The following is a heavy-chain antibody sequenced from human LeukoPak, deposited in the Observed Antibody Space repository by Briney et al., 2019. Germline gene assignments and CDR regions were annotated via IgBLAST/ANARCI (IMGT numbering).Heavy chain of an antibody. J-gene: IGHJ4*02. CDR3: ARELDLVAVTAVNFDF. V-gene: IGHV6-1*01. CDR1: GDSVSSNSAA. D-gene: IGHD2-21*02. CDR2: TYYRSKWSN. Sequence: SQTLSLTCAISGDSVSSNSAAWNWIRQSPSRGLEWLGRTYYRSKWSNDYAVSVKSRITISPDTSKNQISLQLSSVTPEDTAVYYCARELDLVAVTAVNFDFWGQGTLVTVSS.